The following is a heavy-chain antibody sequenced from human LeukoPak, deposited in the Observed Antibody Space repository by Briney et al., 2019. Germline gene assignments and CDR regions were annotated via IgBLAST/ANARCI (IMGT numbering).Heavy chain of an antibody. J-gene: IGHJ4*02. V-gene: IGHV1-46*01. CDR2: INPSGGST. CDR1: GYTFTSYY. D-gene: IGHD3-10*01. CDR3: ARDHEVRGVASNYFDY. Sequence: ASVKVSCKASGYTFTSYYMHWVRQAPGQGLEWMGIINPSGGSTSYAQKFQGRVTMTRDTSTSTVYMELSSLRSEDTAVYYCARDHEVRGVASNYFDYWGQGTLVTASS.